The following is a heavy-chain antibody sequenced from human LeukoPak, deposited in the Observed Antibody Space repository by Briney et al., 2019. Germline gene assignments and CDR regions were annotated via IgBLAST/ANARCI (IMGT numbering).Heavy chain of an antibody. V-gene: IGHV4-4*07. CDR1: GGTTSIYY. Sequence: PSETLSLTCTVSGGTTSIYYWIWIRQIAGKGLEWIGHIYTRGSTNYNPSLKSRVTMSVDTSKNQFSLKLSSVTAADTAVYYCARDRVHHYDSSGYYYEAPQYYFDYWGQGTLVTVSS. CDR2: IYTRGST. D-gene: IGHD3-22*01. J-gene: IGHJ4*02. CDR3: ARDRVHHYDSSGYYYEAPQYYFDY.